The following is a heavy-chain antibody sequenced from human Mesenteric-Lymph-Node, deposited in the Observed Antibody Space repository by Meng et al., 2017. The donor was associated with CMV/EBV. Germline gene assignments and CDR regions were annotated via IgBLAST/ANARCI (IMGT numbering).Heavy chain of an antibody. Sequence: GESLKISCAASGFSFSSYAMNWVRQTPGKGLEWVSAISGSGGSTYYADSVKGRFTISRDNSKNTLYLQMNSLRAEDTAVYYCAKLGSGWPFTLDYWGQGTLVTVSS. J-gene: IGHJ4*02. D-gene: IGHD6-19*01. CDR2: ISGSGGST. V-gene: IGHV3-23*01. CDR1: GFSFSSYA. CDR3: AKLGSGWPFTLDY.